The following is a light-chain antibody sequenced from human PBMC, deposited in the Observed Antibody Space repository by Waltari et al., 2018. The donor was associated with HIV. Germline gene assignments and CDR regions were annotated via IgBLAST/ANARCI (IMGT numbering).Light chain of an antibody. J-gene: IGLJ3*02. V-gene: IGLV2-14*01. CDR1: NSDICGYNY. CDR2: EVT. CDR3: SSYTTTTTIL. Sequence: QSALTQPASVSGSPGQSITISCTGTNSDICGYNYVSCYQQHPGKTPKLLIYEVTHRPAGISYRFSGSKSGNTASMTISGLQAEDEADYYCSSYTTTTTILFGGGTKVTVL.